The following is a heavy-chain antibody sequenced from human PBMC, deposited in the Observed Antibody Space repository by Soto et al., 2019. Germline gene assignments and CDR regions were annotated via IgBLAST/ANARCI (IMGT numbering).Heavy chain of an antibody. CDR1: GDSVRRSGYS. CDR2: IFHTGST. D-gene: IGHD4-17*01. Sequence: QLQLQESGSGLVKPSQTLSLTCAVSGDSVRRSGYSWSWIRQPPGKGLEWIGYIFHTGSTYYNFSLRGRATISVDRSRNQFSLKLSSVTAADTAVYYCASHYGDYEYYEYWGQGTQVTVSS. CDR3: ASHYGDYEYYEY. V-gene: IGHV4-30-2*01. J-gene: IGHJ4*02.